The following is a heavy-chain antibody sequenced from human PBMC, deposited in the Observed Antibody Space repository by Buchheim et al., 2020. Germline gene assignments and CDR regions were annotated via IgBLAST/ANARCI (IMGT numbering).Heavy chain of an antibody. J-gene: IGHJ6*02. D-gene: IGHD3-10*01. V-gene: IGHV1-46*03. Sequence: QVQLVQSGAEVKKPGASVKVSCKASGYTFTGYYMHWVRQAPGQGLEWMGIINPSGGSTSYAQKFQGRVTMTRDTSTSTVYMELSSLRSEDTAVYYCARDPLLWFGELSSYGMDVWGQGTT. CDR2: INPSGGST. CDR3: ARDPLLWFGELSSYGMDV. CDR1: GYTFTGYY.